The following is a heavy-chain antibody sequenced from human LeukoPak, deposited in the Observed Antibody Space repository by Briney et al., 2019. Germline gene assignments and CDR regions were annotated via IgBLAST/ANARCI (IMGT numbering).Heavy chain of an antibody. Sequence: ASVKVSCKASGYTFTSYAMNWVRQAPGQGLEWMGWINTNTGNPTYAQGFTGRFVFSLDTSVSTAYLQISSLKAEDTAVYCCAREMRYYDSSGYPGHWGQGTLVTVSS. CDR1: GYTFTSYA. D-gene: IGHD3-22*01. J-gene: IGHJ4*02. CDR2: INTNTGNP. CDR3: AREMRYYDSSGYPGH. V-gene: IGHV7-4-1*02.